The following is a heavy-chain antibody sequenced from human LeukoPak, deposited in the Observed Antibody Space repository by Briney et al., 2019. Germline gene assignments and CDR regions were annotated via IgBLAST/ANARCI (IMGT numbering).Heavy chain of an antibody. V-gene: IGHV3-21*01. CDR1: GFSFSNYY. CDR3: ARGPMYYYDSSGYYYRVGGSAFDI. D-gene: IGHD3-22*01. Sequence: PGGSLRLSCAASGFSFSNYYMAWVRQAPGKGLEWVSSISTSSSYIHYADSVKGRFTISRDNAKNSLYLQMNSLRAEDTAVYYCARGPMYYYDSSGYYYRVGGSAFDIWGQGTMVTVSS. J-gene: IGHJ3*02. CDR2: ISTSSSYI.